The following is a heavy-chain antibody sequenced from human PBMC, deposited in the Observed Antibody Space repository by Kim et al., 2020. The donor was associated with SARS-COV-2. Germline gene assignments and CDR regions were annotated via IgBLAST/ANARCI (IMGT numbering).Heavy chain of an antibody. Sequence: GVSLRLSCAASGFKLDDYGMTWVRQVAGKGLEWVSSINWNGGTTRYADSVKGRFTISRDNTKNSLYLQMNSLRVEDTALYYCAREVRDYRSGSYNSNYFDPWGQGTLVTVSS. D-gene: IGHD3-10*01. CDR3: AREVRDYRSGSYNSNYFDP. V-gene: IGHV3-20*04. J-gene: IGHJ5*02. CDR2: INWNGGTT. CDR1: GFKLDDYG.